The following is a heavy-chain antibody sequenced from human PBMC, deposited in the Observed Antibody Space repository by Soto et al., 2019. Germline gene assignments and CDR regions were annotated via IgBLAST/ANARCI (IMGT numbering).Heavy chain of an antibody. V-gene: IGHV3-23*01. CDR2: ISGSGFST. D-gene: IGHD6-19*01. Sequence: EVQLLESGGGLVQPGGSLRLSCAASGFTFSSYAMRWVRQAPGKGLEWVSGISGSGFSTFYADSVKGRFTISRDNSKNTLYLQMNSLRAEDTAVYYCANCIGSSGWYFDNWGQGTLVTVSS. CDR3: ANCIGSSGWYFDN. CDR1: GFTFSSYA. J-gene: IGHJ4*02.